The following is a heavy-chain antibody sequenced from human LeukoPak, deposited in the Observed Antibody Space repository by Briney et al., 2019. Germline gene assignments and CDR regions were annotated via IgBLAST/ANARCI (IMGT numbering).Heavy chain of an antibody. Sequence: GASVKVSCKASGYISTSYCIHWVRQAPGQGLEWMGIINPSVGSTSYAQKFQGRLTMTRDTSTSTVYMELSSLGSEDTAVYYCARTKADIGWFDPWGQGTLVTVSS. CDR2: INPSVGST. V-gene: IGHV1-46*01. J-gene: IGHJ5*02. CDR3: ARTKADIGWFDP. CDR1: GYISTSYC.